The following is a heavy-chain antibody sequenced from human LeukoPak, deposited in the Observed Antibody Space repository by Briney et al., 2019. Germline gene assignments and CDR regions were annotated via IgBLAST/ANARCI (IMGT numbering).Heavy chain of an antibody. CDR2: IHYSGTT. CDR3: ARVSWFPGTSYYYMDV. V-gene: IGHV4-59*01. D-gene: IGHD1-1*01. CDR1: GGSISSYY. J-gene: IGHJ6*03. Sequence: SETLSLTCTVSGGSISSYYWSWIRQPPGKGLEWIGYIHYSGTTNYNPSLKSRVTISVDTSKNQFSLKLSSVTAADTAVYFCARVSWFPGTSYYYMDVWGKGTTVTVSS.